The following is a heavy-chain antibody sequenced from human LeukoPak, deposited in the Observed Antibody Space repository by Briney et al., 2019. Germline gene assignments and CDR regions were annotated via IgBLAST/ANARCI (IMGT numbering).Heavy chain of an antibody. Sequence: ASVKVSYKASGFTFTGYYMHWLRQAPGQGLEWMGWINPNGGGTDYAQKFQGRVTMTRDTTISMTYMELKWLRSDDTAVYYCARDRSRVLDYWGQRTQVTVSS. D-gene: IGHD2-8*02. CDR2: INPNGGGT. V-gene: IGHV1-2*02. J-gene: IGHJ4*02. CDR1: GFTFTGYY. CDR3: ARDRSRVLDY.